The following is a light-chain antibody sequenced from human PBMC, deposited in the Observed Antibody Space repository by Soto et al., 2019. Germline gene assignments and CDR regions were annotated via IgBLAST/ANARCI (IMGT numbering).Light chain of an antibody. CDR2: AAS. Sequence: DIQMTQSPASLSASIGDTVTIACRASQNIDIYLNWYQHKPGTVPKLLIYAASGLQTGVPSRFSGSGSGTDFSLTISSLQPEDFATYYCQQSRTTPWTFGHGTKVDIK. J-gene: IGKJ1*01. V-gene: IGKV1-39*01. CDR1: QNIDIY. CDR3: QQSRTTPWT.